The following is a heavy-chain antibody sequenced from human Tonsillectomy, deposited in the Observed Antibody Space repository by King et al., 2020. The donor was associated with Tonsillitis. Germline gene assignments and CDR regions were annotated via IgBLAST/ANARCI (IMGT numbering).Heavy chain of an antibody. V-gene: IGHV3-33*05. D-gene: IGHD6-19*01. CDR1: GFIFSTYG. Sequence: VQLVESGGGVVQPGRSLKLSCTTSGFIFSTYGMHWVRQGPGKGLEWLALISFDGNKKDYADSVKGRFTISRDNSKNTLYLQMDGLRSEDTATYYCSTRGLYDTTGSAPHWGQGTLVIVSS. J-gene: IGHJ4*02. CDR3: STRGLYDTTGSAPH. CDR2: ISFDGNKK.